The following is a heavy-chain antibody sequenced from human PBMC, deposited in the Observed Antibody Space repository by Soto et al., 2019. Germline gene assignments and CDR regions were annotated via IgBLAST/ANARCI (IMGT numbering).Heavy chain of an antibody. CDR3: ARASRVVVALDY. J-gene: IGHJ4*02. Sequence: EVQLVESGGGLVQPGGSLRLSCTASGFTISDHYMDWVRQAPGNGLEWVGRGRNKANSYSTEYAASVKDRFTISRDDSKNSLYLQMNSLKTEDKAVYYCARASRVVVALDYWGQGTLVTVSS. V-gene: IGHV3-72*01. CDR1: GFTISDHY. CDR2: GRNKANSYST. D-gene: IGHD5-12*01.